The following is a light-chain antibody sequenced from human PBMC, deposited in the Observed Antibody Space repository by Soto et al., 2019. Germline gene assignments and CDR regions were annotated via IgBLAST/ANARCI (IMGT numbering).Light chain of an antibody. CDR3: QQSCSTPRT. V-gene: IGKV1-39*01. CDR1: QTIINY. Sequence: DIQMTQSPSSLSASVGDIVTITFRASQTIINYLNWYQQKPGKAPKLLIYAASTLQSGVPSRFSGSGSGTDFTLSIGSLQPEDFATYYCQQSCSTPRTFGQGTKVDIK. J-gene: IGKJ1*01. CDR2: AAS.